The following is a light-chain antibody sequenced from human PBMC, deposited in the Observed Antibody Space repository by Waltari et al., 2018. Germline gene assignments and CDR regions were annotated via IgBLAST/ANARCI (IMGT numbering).Light chain of an antibody. V-gene: IGKV1D-12*01. CDR1: QDISSW. CDR2: SAS. Sequence: DIQMTQSPSSVSASLGDRVTITCRASQDISSWLAWYQQKPGKAPKVLTYSASSLRSGVPSRFSGSGSRTDFTLTISSLQPEDFAVYFCQQGFSFPLTFGPGTKVDMK. J-gene: IGKJ3*01. CDR3: QQGFSFPLT.